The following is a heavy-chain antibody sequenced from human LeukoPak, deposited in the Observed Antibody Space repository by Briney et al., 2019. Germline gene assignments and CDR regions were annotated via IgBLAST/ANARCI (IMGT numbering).Heavy chain of an antibody. V-gene: IGHV4-34*01. CDR3: ARTRDLWSGYFDY. Sequence: SETLSLICAVYGGSFSGYYWSWIRQPPGKGLEWIGEINHSGSTNYNPSLKSRVTISVDTSKNQFSLKLSSVTAADTAVYYCARTRDLWSGYFDYWGQGTLVTVSS. J-gene: IGHJ4*02. CDR2: INHSGST. CDR1: GGSFSGYY. D-gene: IGHD3-3*01.